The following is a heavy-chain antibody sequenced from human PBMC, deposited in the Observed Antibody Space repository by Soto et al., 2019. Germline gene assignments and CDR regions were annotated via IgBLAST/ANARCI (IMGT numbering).Heavy chain of an antibody. V-gene: IGHV3-9*01. CDR2: ISSDGDTI. CDR3: TKGGYDLIYYFGMDD. CDR1: GFTFHEYA. Sequence: EVQLIESGGGWVQPGTSLRVSCAASGFTFHEYAMHWVRQAPGKGLEWVSGISSDGDTIAYADSVQGRFTVFRDNAKISLYLQMNSLRAEDTALYYCTKGGYDLIYYFGMDDWGQGTTGTVSS. J-gene: IGHJ6*02. D-gene: IGHD5-12*01.